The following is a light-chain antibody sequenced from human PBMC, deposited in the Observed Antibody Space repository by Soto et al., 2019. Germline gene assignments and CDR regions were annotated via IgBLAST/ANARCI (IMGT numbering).Light chain of an antibody. V-gene: IGKV1-5*03. J-gene: IGKJ1*01. CDR2: KAS. CDR1: QSISSW. Sequence: DIQMTQSPSTLSASVGDRVTITCRASQSISSWLAWYQQKPGKAPNLLIYKASTLRSGVPSRFSGSGSGTEFTLTINSLQPDDFATYYCQQYSIYSRTFGQGTKVEVK. CDR3: QQYSIYSRT.